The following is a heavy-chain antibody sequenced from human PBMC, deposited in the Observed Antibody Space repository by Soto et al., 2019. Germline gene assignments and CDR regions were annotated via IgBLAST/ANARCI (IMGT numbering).Heavy chain of an antibody. CDR2: ISSHGTNK. Sequence: GALILSCSASGFTFSSYAMHWVRQAPGKGLEWVAFISSHGTNKYYADSVKGRFTISRDNSKDTLYLQMNSLRAEYTAVYYCARDRAGYNYFDYWGQGTLVTVSS. V-gene: IGHV3-30-3*01. J-gene: IGHJ4*02. CDR1: GFTFSSYA. D-gene: IGHD5-12*01. CDR3: ARDRAGYNYFDY.